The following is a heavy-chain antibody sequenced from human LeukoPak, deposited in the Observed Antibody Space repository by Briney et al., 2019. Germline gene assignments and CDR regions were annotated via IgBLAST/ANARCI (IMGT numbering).Heavy chain of an antibody. Sequence: SETLSLTCAVSGGSISSSNWWSWVRQPPGKGLEWIGEIYHSGSTNYNPSLKSRVTISVDKSKNQFSLKLSSVTAADTAVYYCARREGYDSSGYHYGSGYWGQGTLVTVSS. J-gene: IGHJ4*02. D-gene: IGHD3-22*01. CDR3: ARREGYDSSGYHYGSGY. CDR1: GGSISSSNW. V-gene: IGHV4-4*02. CDR2: IYHSGST.